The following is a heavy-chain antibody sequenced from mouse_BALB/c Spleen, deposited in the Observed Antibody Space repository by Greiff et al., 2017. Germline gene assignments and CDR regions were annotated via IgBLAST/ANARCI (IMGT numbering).Heavy chain of an antibody. Sequence: QVQLQQSGAELVRPGTSVKVSCKASGYAFTNYLIEWVKQRPGQGLEWIGVINPGSGGTNYNEKFKGKATLTSNKSSSTAYMQLSSLTSDDSAVYFCARYPSARADAMDYWGQGTSVTVSS. CDR3: ARYPSARADAMDY. CDR2: INPGSGGT. J-gene: IGHJ4*01. CDR1: GYAFTNYL. D-gene: IGHD3-1*01. V-gene: IGHV1-54*01.